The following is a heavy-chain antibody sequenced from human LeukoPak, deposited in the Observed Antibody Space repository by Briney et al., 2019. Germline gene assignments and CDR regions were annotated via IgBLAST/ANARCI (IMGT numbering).Heavy chain of an antibody. D-gene: IGHD2/OR15-2a*01. CDR2: ISSSSSSI. V-gene: IGHV3-48*01. CDR1: GFTFSHYS. J-gene: IGHJ5*02. CDR3: AKVTFEGVDP. Sequence: GGSPRLSCAASGFTFSHYSMNWVRQAPGRGLQWVSYISSSSSSIYYADSVKGRFTISRDNSKNTLYLQMNSLRAEDTAVYYCAKVTFEGVDPWGQGTLVTVSS.